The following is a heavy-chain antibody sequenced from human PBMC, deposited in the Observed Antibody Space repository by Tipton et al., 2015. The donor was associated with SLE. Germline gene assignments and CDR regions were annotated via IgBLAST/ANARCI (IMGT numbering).Heavy chain of an antibody. CDR3: ARDRRGWYFDL. D-gene: IGHD3-10*01. CDR2: IYYSGST. Sequence: TLSLTCTVSGGSISSSNHYWGWIRQPPGKGLEWIGSIYYSGSTYYNPSLKSRVTILVDTSKNQFSLQLTSVTAADTAVYYCARDRRGWYFDLWGRGTLVTVSS. V-gene: IGHV4-39*07. CDR1: GGSISSSNHY. J-gene: IGHJ2*01.